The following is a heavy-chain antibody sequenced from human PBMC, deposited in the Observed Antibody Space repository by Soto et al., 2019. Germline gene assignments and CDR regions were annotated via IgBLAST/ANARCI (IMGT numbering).Heavy chain of an antibody. CDR2: ISGSGGST. CDR1: GFTFSSYA. J-gene: IGHJ3*02. D-gene: IGHD3-3*01. CDR3: ARDCSSTSCYSYDFWSGYYIAFDI. V-gene: IGHV3-23*01. Sequence: EVQLLESGGGLVQPGGSLSLSCAASGFTFSSYAMSWVRQAPGKGLEWVSAISGSGGSTYYADCVKGRFTISRDNSKNTLYLQMNSLRAEDTAVYYCARDCSSTSCYSYDFWSGYYIAFDIWGQGTMVTVSS.